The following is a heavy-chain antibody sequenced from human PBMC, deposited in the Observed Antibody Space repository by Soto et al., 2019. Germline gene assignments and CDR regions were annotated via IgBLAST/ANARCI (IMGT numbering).Heavy chain of an antibody. CDR3: ARQIYGSDTGPNFQNCFES. V-gene: IGHV5-10-1*01. CDR2: IDPSDSQT. CDR1: GYSFAGYW. J-gene: IGHJ4*02. Sequence: GESLKISCKGSGYSFAGYWITWVRQKPGKGLEWMGRIDPSDSQTYYSPSFRGHVTISVTKSITTVFLQWSSLRASDTAMYYCARQIYGSDTGPNFQNCFESWGQGTPVTVS. D-gene: IGHD5-18*01.